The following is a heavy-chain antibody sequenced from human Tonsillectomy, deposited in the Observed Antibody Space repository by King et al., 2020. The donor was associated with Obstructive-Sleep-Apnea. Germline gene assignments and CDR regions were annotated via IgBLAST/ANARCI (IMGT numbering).Heavy chain of an antibody. V-gene: IGHV3-64D*09. Sequence: DGQLVQSGGGLVQPGGSLRLSCSASGFTFSSYAMHWVRQAPGKGLQYVSAISSNGVNTYHADSVKGRFTISRDNSKNTLYLQMSSLRAEDTAVYYCVKDSDFWNPGGKFEYWGQGTLVTVSS. CDR3: VKDSDFWNPGGKFEY. J-gene: IGHJ4*02. CDR1: GFTFSSYA. D-gene: IGHD3-3*01. CDR2: ISSNGVNT.